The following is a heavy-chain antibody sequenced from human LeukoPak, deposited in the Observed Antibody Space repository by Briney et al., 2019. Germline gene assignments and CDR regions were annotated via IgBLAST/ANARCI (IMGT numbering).Heavy chain of an antibody. V-gene: IGHV3-11*05. Sequence: KAGGSLRLSCAASGXVFSDYYMIWIRQAPGKGLEWISYISSSSSYTSYADSVKGRFTISRDNARNSLYLQMNSLRAEDTAVCYCARAHYDGINDAFDIWGQGTMVTVSS. CDR2: ISSSSSYT. J-gene: IGHJ3*02. D-gene: IGHD3-22*01. CDR3: ARAHYDGINDAFDI. CDR1: GXVFSDYY.